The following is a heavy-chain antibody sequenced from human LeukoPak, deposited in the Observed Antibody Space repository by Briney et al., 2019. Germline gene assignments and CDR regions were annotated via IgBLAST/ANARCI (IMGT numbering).Heavy chain of an antibody. V-gene: IGHV3-64D*06. CDR1: GFTFSTYV. Sequence: GGSLRLSCSVSGFTFSTYVMHWVRQAPGKGLEYVSAISSNGDNTYYADSVKGRFTISRDDSKNTLYLQMSSLRADDTAVYYCVRGTGYWGQGTLVTVFS. CDR2: ISSNGDNT. CDR3: VRGTGY. J-gene: IGHJ4*02.